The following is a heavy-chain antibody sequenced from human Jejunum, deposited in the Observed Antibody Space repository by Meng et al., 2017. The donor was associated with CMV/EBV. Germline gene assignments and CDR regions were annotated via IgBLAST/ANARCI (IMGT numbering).Heavy chain of an antibody. Sequence: PTCTVSGGSISSHDFYWGWIRQPPGKGLEWIASIYYSGTTYYNPSLKSRVTMSVDTSKNQFSLKLSSVTAADTAVYYCARDMRTFDYWGKGTLVPSPQ. CDR2: IYYSGTT. V-gene: IGHV4-39*07. CDR3: ARDMRTFDY. CDR1: GGSISSHDFY. J-gene: IGHJ4*02.